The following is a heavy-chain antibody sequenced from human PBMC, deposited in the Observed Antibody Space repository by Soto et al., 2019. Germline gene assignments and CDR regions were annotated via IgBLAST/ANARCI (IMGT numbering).Heavy chain of an antibody. J-gene: IGHJ4*02. CDR2: IIKDGSEK. CDR1: VFTFSNYF. CDR3: ARDWGGLGY. Sequence: LXHCCAASVFTFSNYFMPWVRQAPGKRLEWVANIIKDGSEKSYVDSVKGRFTISRDNAKNSLYLEMNSLRVEDTAVYYCARDWGGLGYWGQGPLVTVSS. D-gene: IGHD3-16*01. V-gene: IGHV3-7*03.